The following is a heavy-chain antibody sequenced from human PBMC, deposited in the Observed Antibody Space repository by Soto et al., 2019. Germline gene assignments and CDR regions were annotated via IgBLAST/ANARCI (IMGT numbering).Heavy chain of an antibody. D-gene: IGHD3-10*01. CDR3: AREWFGGGVDY. CDR2: IYHSGST. V-gene: IGHV4-30-2*01. CDR1: GGSISSGGYS. J-gene: IGHJ4*02. Sequence: QLQLQESGSGLVKPSQTLSLTCAVSGGSISSGGYSWSWIRQPPGKGLEWIGYIYHSGSTYYNPSLKRRVTISVDRSKNQFPRKLSSVTAADRAVYYCAREWFGGGVDYWGQGTLVTVSS.